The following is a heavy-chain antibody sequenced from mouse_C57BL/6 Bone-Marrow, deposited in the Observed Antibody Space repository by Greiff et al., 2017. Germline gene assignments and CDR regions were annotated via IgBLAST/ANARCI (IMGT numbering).Heavy chain of an antibody. V-gene: IGHV1-39*01. CDR2: INPNYGTT. CDR3: EKGGLRRLRLHFDY. CDR1: GYSFTDYN. D-gene: IGHD3-2*02. J-gene: IGHJ2*01. Sequence: VQLQQSGPELVKPGASVKISCKASGYSFTDYNMNWVKQSNGKSLEWIGVINPNYGTTSYNQKFKGKATLTVDQSSSTAYMQLNSLTSEDSAVYYCEKGGLRRLRLHFDYWGQGTTLTVSA.